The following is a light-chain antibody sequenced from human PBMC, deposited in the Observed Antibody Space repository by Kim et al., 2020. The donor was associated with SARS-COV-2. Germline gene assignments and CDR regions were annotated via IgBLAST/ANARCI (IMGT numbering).Light chain of an antibody. J-gene: IGKJ4*01. CDR2: DVS. CDR1: QSISIW. V-gene: IGKV1-5*01. CDR3: QQYNFYPFT. Sequence: ASVRDRVTITWRASQSISIWLVWYQQKPGKAPNVLISDVSRLQSGVPSRFRGSGFGTEFTLTISSLQPDDFATYYCQQYNFYPFTFGGGTKVDIK.